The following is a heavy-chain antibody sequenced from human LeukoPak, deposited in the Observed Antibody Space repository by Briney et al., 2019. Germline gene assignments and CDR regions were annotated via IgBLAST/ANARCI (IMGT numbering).Heavy chain of an antibody. CDR1: GGSISSSSYY. D-gene: IGHD6-13*01. CDR2: IYYSGST. Sequence: PSETLSLTCTVSGGSISSSSYYWGWIRQPPGKGLEWIGSIYYSGSTYYNPSLKSRVTISVDTSKNQFSLKLSSVTAADTAVYYCARPQQPSGIYYYYYYMDVWGKGTTVTVSS. CDR3: ARPQQPSGIYYYYYYMDV. J-gene: IGHJ6*03. V-gene: IGHV4-39*01.